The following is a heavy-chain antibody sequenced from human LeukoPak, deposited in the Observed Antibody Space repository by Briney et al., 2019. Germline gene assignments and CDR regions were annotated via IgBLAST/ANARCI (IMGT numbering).Heavy chain of an antibody. CDR1: GGSIRSYY. D-gene: IGHD3-9*01. CDR3: AKPGILTGYYFFDY. Sequence: PSETLSLTCTVSGGSIRSYYWRWIRQPPGKGLEWIGYIYYSGSTNYNPSLKSRVTISVDTSKNQFSLKLSSVTAADTAVYYCAKPGILTGYYFFDYWGQGTLVTVSS. V-gene: IGHV4-59*08. J-gene: IGHJ4*02. CDR2: IYYSGST.